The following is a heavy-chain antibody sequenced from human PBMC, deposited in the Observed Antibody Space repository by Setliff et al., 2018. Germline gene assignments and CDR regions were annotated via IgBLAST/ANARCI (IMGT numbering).Heavy chain of an antibody. CDR2: VSGSGVST. J-gene: IGHJ4*02. CDR1: GLTFSIYA. Sequence: GGSLRLSCAASGLTFSIYAMSWVRQAPGKGLEWVSAVSGSGVSTYYADSVKGRFTISRDNSKNTLYLQMNSLRAEDTAVYYCAKAIAPIVVVPAAMLEAYWGQGTLVTVSS. D-gene: IGHD2-2*01. CDR3: AKAIAPIVVVPAAMLEAY. V-gene: IGHV3-23*01.